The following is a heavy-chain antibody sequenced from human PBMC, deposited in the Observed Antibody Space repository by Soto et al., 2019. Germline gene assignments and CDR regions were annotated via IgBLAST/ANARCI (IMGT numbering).Heavy chain of an antibody. CDR1: GYTFTSYG. V-gene: IGHV1-3*01. J-gene: IGHJ6*02. Sequence: ASVKVSCKASGYTFTSYGMNWVRQAPGRGLEWMGWINPGNGNTKYSQKFQGRVTMTRDTSISTAYMELSRLRSEDTAVYYCAREFYGGPGSYYGMDVWGQGTTVTVSS. D-gene: IGHD4-17*01. CDR3: AREFYGGPGSYYGMDV. CDR2: INPGNGNT.